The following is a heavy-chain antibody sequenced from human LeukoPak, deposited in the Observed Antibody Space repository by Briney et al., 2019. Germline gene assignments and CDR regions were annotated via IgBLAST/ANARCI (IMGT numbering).Heavy chain of an antibody. CDR2: ISGSGGST. J-gene: IGHJ1*01. V-gene: IGHV3-23*01. D-gene: IGHD3-22*01. CDR3: AWSSCYYLYFQH. Sequence: GGSLRLSCAASGFTFSSYAMSGVRQAPGKGLEWVSAISGSGGSTYYADSVKGRFTISRDNSKNTLYLQMNSLRAEDTAVYYCAWSSCYYLYFQHWGQGTLVTVSS. CDR1: GFTFSSYA.